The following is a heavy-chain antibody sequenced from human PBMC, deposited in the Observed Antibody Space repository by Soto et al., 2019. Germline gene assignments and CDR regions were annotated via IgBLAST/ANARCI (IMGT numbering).Heavy chain of an antibody. J-gene: IGHJ4*02. Sequence: GGSLRLSCAASGFTFSSYGMHWVRQAPGKGLEWVAVMWNDGSNKYYADSVKGRFIISRDDSKNTLFLQMNSLRAEDTAVYYCATAKLLLPWLFDYWGQGTLVTVSS. CDR3: ATAKLLLPWLFDY. D-gene: IGHD2-15*01. CDR2: MWNDGSNK. CDR1: GFTFSSYG. V-gene: IGHV3-33*01.